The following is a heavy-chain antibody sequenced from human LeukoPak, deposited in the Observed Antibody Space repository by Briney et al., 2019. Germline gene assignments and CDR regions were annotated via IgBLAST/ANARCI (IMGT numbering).Heavy chain of an antibody. Sequence: QAPXXXXXWVSGISNNGVSTYYADSVKGRFTISRDNSKNTLYLQMNSLRGDDTAVYYCANPSSGWYFGDYWGQGTLVTVSS. V-gene: IGHV3-23*01. D-gene: IGHD6-19*01. CDR2: ISNNGVST. CDR3: ANPSSGWYFGDY. J-gene: IGHJ4*02.